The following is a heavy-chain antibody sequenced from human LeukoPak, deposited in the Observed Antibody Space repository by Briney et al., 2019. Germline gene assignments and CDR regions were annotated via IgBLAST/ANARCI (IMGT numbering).Heavy chain of an antibody. Sequence: ASVKVSCKASGYTFTSYDINWVRQATGQGLEWMGWMNPNSGNTGYAQKFQGRVTITRNTSISTAYMELSSLRSEDTAVYYCARDGPDYYDSSGYYYVSAFDIWGQGTMVTVSS. D-gene: IGHD3-22*01. CDR1: GYTFTSYD. CDR3: ARDGPDYYDSSGYYYVSAFDI. V-gene: IGHV1-8*03. J-gene: IGHJ3*02. CDR2: MNPNSGNT.